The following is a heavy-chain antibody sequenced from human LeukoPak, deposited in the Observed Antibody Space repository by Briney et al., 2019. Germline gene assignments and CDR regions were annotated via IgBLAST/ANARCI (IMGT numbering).Heavy chain of an antibody. CDR2: IGSSSSYI. Sequence: GGSLRLSCAASGFTFSSYSINWVRQAPGKGLEWVSFIGSSSSYIYYADSVKGRFTISRDNAKNSLYLQMNSLRAEDTAVYYCARDITMVRGVINYFDYWGQGTLVTVSS. CDR3: ARDITMVRGVINYFDY. CDR1: GFTFSSYS. V-gene: IGHV3-21*01. D-gene: IGHD3-10*01. J-gene: IGHJ4*02.